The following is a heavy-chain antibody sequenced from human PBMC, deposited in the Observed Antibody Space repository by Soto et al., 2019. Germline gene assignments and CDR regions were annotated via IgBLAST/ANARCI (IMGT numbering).Heavy chain of an antibody. CDR2: ISYDGSNK. CDR3: AKDRMITFGGVIAGGGNWFDP. V-gene: IGHV3-30*18. Sequence: HPGGSLRLSCAASGFTFSSYGMHWVRQAPGKGLEWVAVISYDGSNKYYADSVKGRFTISRDNSKNTLYLQMNSLRAEDTAVYYCAKDRMITFGGVIAGGGNWFDPWGQGTLVTVSS. CDR1: GFTFSSYG. D-gene: IGHD3-16*02. J-gene: IGHJ5*02.